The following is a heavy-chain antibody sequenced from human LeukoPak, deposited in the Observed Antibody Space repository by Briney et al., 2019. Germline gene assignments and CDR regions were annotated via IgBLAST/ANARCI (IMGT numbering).Heavy chain of an antibody. J-gene: IGHJ6*02. CDR3: ASPGQDTAMVKYYYYGMDV. D-gene: IGHD5-18*01. CDR1: GGTFSSYA. Sequence: ASVKVSCKASGGTFSSYAISWVRQAPGQGLEWMGRIIPILGIANYAQKFQGRVTITADKSTSTAYMELSSLRSEDTAVYYCASPGQDTAMVKYYYYGMDVWGQGTTVTVSS. V-gene: IGHV1-69*04. CDR2: IIPILGIA.